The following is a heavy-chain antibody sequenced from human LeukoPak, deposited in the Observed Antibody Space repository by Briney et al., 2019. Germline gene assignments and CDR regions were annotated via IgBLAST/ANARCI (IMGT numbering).Heavy chain of an antibody. J-gene: IGHJ4*02. CDR2: IIPIFGIA. D-gene: IGHD5-18*01. V-gene: IGHV1-69*04. CDR1: GGTFSSYA. CDR3: AVGGYSYGYVDY. Sequence: PVKVSCKASGGTFSSYAISWVRQAPGQGLEWMGRIIPIFGIANYAQKFQGRVTITADKSTSTAYMELSSLRYEDAAVYYCAVGGYSYGYVDYWGQGTLVTVSS.